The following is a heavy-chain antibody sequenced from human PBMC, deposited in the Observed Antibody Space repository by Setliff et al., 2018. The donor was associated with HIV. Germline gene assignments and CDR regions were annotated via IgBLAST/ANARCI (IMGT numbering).Heavy chain of an antibody. CDR2: INHSGST. CDR3: ARGHGVYSGSYLAVYFDY. CDR1: SGSFSGYY. V-gene: IGHV4-34*01. J-gene: IGHJ4*02. Sequence: KPSETLSLTCAVYSGSFSGYYWSWIRQPPGKGLEWIGEINHSGSTNYKPSLKSRVTISVDMSKNQVSLKVSSVTAADTAVYYCARGHGVYSGSYLAVYFDYWGQGTLVTVSS. D-gene: IGHD1-26*01.